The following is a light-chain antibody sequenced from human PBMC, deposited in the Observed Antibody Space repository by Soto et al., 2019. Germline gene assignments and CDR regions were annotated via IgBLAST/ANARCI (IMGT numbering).Light chain of an antibody. V-gene: IGKV1-33*01. Sequence: DIQMTQSPSSLSASVGDRVTITCQATQDISNSLNWYQQKLGKAPKLLICDASNLETGVPSRFSGSGSGTDFTFTISSLQPEDIGTYYCQQYDNVPFTFGPGTKVHI. CDR3: QQYDNVPFT. CDR2: DAS. J-gene: IGKJ3*01. CDR1: QDISNS.